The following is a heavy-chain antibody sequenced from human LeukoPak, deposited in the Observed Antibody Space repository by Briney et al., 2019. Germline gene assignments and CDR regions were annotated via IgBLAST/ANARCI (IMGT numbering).Heavy chain of an antibody. CDR2: IYYSETT. Sequence: PSQTLSLTCTVSGGSISSGGYCSSWIRQDPGMGLEWIGYIYYSETTSDNPSLKSRVTISIDTSKNQFSLMLSSVTAADTAVYYCARDSGSLYDSSLSYMDVWGQGTTITVSS. J-gene: IGHJ6*02. V-gene: IGHV4-31*03. D-gene: IGHD3-22*01. CDR3: ARDSGSLYDSSLSYMDV. CDR1: GGSISSGGYC.